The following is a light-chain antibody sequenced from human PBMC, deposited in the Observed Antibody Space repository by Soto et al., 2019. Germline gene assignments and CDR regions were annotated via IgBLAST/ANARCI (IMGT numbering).Light chain of an antibody. J-gene: IGLJ2*01. Sequence: QSALTQPASVSGSPGQSITISCTGTSSDVGGYNYVSWYQQHPGKAPKLMIYDVSNRPSGVSNRFSGSKSGNTASLTISGLQAEDEADYYWSLYTSSSTPVFGGGTKLTVL. CDR1: SSDVGGYNY. CDR2: DVS. CDR3: SLYTSSSTPV. V-gene: IGLV2-14*01.